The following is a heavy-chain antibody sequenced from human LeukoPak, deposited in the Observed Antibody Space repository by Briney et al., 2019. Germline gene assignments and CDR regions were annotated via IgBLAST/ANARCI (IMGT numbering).Heavy chain of an antibody. CDR1: GFTFSRSD. Sequence: PGGSLRLSCEASGFTFSRSDMIWVRQAPGKGLEWVAVISASGGSTFYADSVRGRFTISRDNSKNTLYLQMNSLRAEDTAVYYCAKELETTVTTFDYYYGMDVWGQGTTVTVSS. J-gene: IGHJ6*02. D-gene: IGHD4-17*01. V-gene: IGHV3-23*01. CDR2: ISASGGST. CDR3: AKELETTVTTFDYYYGMDV.